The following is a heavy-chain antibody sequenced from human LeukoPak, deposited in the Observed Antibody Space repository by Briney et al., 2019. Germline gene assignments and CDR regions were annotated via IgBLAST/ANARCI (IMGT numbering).Heavy chain of an antibody. D-gene: IGHD3-10*01. CDR2: IYYSGST. J-gene: IGHJ4*02. CDR3: ARDAPGGSGSYKYYFDC. V-gene: IGHV4-61*01. CDR1: GGSVSSGSDY. Sequence: PSETLSLTCTVSGGSVSSGSDYWSWIRQPPGKGLEWIGYIYYSGSTNCNPSLKSRVTISLDTSKNQFSLKLSSVAAADTAVYYCARDAPGGSGSYKYYFDCWGQGALVTVSS.